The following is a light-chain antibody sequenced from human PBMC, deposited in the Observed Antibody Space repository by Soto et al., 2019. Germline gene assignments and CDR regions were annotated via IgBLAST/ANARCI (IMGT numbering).Light chain of an antibody. Sequence: QSALTQPASVSGSPGQSITISCTGTSSDIGGYNYVSWYQQHPGKAPKLIIYGVSNRPSGVSNRFSGSKSGYTASLTISGLQSDDEADYFCCSHTSSSTHVVFGGGTKLTVL. CDR2: GVS. V-gene: IGLV2-14*03. CDR3: CSHTSSSTHVV. CDR1: SSDIGGYNY. J-gene: IGLJ2*01.